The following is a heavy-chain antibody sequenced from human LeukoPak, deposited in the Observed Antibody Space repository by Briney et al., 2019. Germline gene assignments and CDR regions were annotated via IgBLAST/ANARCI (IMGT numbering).Heavy chain of an antibody. CDR3: AKVGYSGYDRNGDYLDY. CDR2: IRYDGSNK. D-gene: IGHD5-12*01. V-gene: IGHV3-30*02. Sequence: PGGSLRLSCAASGFTFSSYGMHWVRQAPGKGLEWVAFIRYDGSNKYYADSVKGRFTISRDNSKNTLYLQMNSLRAEDTAVYYCAKVGYSGYDRNGDYLDYWGQGTLVTVSS. CDR1: GFTFSSYG. J-gene: IGHJ4*02.